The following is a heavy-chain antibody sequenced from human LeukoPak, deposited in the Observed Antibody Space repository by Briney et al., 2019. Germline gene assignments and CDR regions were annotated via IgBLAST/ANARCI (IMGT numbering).Heavy chain of an antibody. CDR1: GFTFSSYA. CDR3: ATTPPSRFEY. V-gene: IGHV3-30-3*01. CDR2: ISYDGSDE. J-gene: IGHJ4*02. Sequence: GGSLRLSCAAFGFTFSSYAMHWVRQAPGKGLEWVTFISYDGSDEYYADSVKGRFTISRDNSKNILFLQMNSLRADDTAVYYCATTPPSRFEYWGQGTLVTVSS.